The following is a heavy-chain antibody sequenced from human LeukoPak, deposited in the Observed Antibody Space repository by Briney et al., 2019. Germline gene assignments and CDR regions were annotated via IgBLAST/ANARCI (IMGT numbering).Heavy chain of an antibody. J-gene: IGHJ5*02. V-gene: IGHV3-30*03. CDR3: ARDFSLVVGASDS. Sequence: PGRSLRLSCAASGFTFSSYGMHWVRQAPGKGLEWVAVISYDGSNKYYADAVEGRFTISRDDSKSTLYLHINNLRAEDTAVYYCARDFSLVVGASDSWGKGTLVTVSS. CDR1: GFTFSSYG. D-gene: IGHD1-26*01. CDR2: ISYDGSNK.